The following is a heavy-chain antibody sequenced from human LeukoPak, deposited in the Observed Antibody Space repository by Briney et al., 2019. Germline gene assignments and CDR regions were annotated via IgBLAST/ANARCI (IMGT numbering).Heavy chain of an antibody. CDR2: IIPILGIA. V-gene: IGHV1-69*04. J-gene: IGHJ4*02. Sequence: GASVKVSCKASGYTFTSYYMHWVRQAPGQGLEWMGRIIPILGIANYAQKFQGRVTITADKSTSTAYMELSSLRSEDTAVYYCARALPTSYDSSGYHDYWGQGTLVTVSS. CDR1: GYTFTSYY. CDR3: ARALPTSYDSSGYHDY. D-gene: IGHD3-22*01.